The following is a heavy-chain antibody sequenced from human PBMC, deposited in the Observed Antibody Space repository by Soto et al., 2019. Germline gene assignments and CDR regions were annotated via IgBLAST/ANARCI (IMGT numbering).Heavy chain of an antibody. CDR3: ARGGGIAVAGTHLDY. CDR1: GFTFSSYA. D-gene: IGHD6-19*01. V-gene: IGHV3-23*01. Sequence: EVQLLESGGGVVQPGGSLRLSCAASGFTFSSYAMSWVRQAPGKGLEWVSGSGGSGAGTNYADSVKGRFTTSRDISKNTLYLQMSSLRAEDTAVYFCARGGGIAVAGTHLDYWCPGTLVTVSS. J-gene: IGHJ4*02. CDR2: SGGSGAGT.